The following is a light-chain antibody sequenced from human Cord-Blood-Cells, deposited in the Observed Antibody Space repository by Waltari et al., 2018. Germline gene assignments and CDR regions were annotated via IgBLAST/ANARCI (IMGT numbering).Light chain of an antibody. V-gene: IGKV3-20*01. CDR2: GAS. CDR1: QSVSSSY. J-gene: IGKJ5*01. Sequence: EIVLTQSPGTLSLSPGERATLSCRASQSVSSSYLAWYQQKPGQAPRLLISGASSRATGIPDRFSGSGSGTDFTLTISRLEPEDFAVYYCQQWITFGQGTRLEIK. CDR3: QQWIT.